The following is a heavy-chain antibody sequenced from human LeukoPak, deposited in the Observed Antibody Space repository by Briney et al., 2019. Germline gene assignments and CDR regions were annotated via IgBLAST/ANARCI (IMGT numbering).Heavy chain of an antibody. CDR1: GFTFSSYA. J-gene: IGHJ4*02. CDR2: ISGSGGTT. V-gene: IGHV3-23*01. CDR3: VRAYPVFDY. Sequence: PGGSLRLSCAASGFTFSSYAMSWVRQAPGKGLEWVSTISGSGGTTYYADSVKGRFTISRGNSKNTLYLQMNSLRAEGTAVYYCVRAYPVFDYWGQGTLVTVSS.